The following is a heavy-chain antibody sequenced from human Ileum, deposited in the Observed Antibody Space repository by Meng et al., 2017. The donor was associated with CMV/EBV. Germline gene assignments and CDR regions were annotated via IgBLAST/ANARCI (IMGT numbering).Heavy chain of an antibody. CDR2: ITGPGTTI. CDR3: VRGNYGFDY. D-gene: IGHD3-10*01. Sequence: QVQLMESEGGLVNPGESLRLFCAASGFPFSAYYMAWVRQAPGKGREWVSYITGPGTTINYADSVRGRFTTSSDNTKNSLYLQMNSMRADDTAVYYCVRGNYGFDYWGQGALVTVSS. V-gene: IGHV3-11*01. CDR1: GFPFSAYY. J-gene: IGHJ4*02.